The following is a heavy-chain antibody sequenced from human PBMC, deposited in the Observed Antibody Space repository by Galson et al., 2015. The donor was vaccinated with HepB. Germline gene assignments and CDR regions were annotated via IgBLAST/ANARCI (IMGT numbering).Heavy chain of an antibody. D-gene: IGHD1-1*01. CDR1: GDTFSSYA. J-gene: IGHJ6*02. Sequence: SVKVSCKASGDTFSSYAISWVRQAPGQGLEWMGGITAFYGTLKYAQKFQGRVTITADDSTRIGYMELSSLTSEDTAVYYCARSYVQLERHRFDYYYHSMDVWGQGTTVAVSS. V-gene: IGHV1-69*13. CDR2: ITAFYGTL. CDR3: ARSYVQLERHRFDYYYHSMDV.